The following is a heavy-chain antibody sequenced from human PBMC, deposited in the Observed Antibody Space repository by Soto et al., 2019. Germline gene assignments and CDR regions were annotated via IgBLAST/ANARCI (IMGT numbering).Heavy chain of an antibody. CDR3: ARIPCSGGSCFPTSWFDP. V-gene: IGHV3-33*01. J-gene: IGHJ5*02. Sequence: GGSLRLSCAASGFTFSSYGMHWVRQAPGKGLEWVAVIWYDGSNKYYADSVKGRFTISRDNSKNTLYLQMNSLRAEDTAVYYCARIPCSGGSCFPTSWFDPWGQGTLVTVSS. CDR2: IWYDGSNK. CDR1: GFTFSSYG. D-gene: IGHD2-15*01.